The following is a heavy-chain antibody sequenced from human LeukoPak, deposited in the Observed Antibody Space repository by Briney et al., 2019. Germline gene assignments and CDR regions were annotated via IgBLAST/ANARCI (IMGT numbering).Heavy chain of an antibody. CDR2: ISGSGYTT. CDR1: GFTFTNYA. CDR3: AREGLGYCSSTSCYMIY. V-gene: IGHV3-23*01. J-gene: IGHJ4*02. Sequence: GGSLRLSCAASGFTFTNYAMSWVRQAPGKGLEWVSAISGSGYTTYYADSVKGRFTISRDNSQNTLYLQMNSLRAEDTAVYYCAREGLGYCSSTSCYMIYWGQGTLVTVSS. D-gene: IGHD2-2*02.